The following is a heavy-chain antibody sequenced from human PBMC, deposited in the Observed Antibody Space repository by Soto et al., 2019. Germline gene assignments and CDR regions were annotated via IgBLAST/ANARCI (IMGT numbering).Heavy chain of an antibody. J-gene: IGHJ3*02. V-gene: IGHV1-69*01. CDR2: NIPILGTP. CDR3: ARDAQAAFDI. CDR1: GGSFRGYT. Sequence: QVQLVQSGAELRKPGSSVKVSCKASGGSFRGYTISWVRQAPGQGLEWMGGNIPILGTPASAQKFQGRVTCIADESTGTAYMELRSLTSEDTAGYYCARDAQAAFDIWGQGTMVTVSS.